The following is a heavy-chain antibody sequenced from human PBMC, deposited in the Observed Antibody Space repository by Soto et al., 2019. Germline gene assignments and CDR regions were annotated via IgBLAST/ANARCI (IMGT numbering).Heavy chain of an antibody. V-gene: IGHV3-23*01. CDR2: ISGSGGST. D-gene: IGHD3-22*01. J-gene: IGHJ4*02. CDR3: AKPYYDSTGSCFDH. Sequence: HPGGSLRLSCAASGFTFSSYAMNWVRQAPGKGLEWVSAISGSGGSTYYADSVKGRFTVSRDKSKNTLYLQMNSLRAEDTAVYYCAKPYYDSTGSCFDHWGQGTLVTVSS. CDR1: GFTFSSYA.